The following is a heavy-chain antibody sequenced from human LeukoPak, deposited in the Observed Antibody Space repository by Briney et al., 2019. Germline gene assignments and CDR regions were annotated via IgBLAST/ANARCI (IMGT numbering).Heavy chain of an antibody. D-gene: IGHD3-9*01. CDR2: FDPEDGET. J-gene: IGHJ4*02. Sequence: ASVKVSCKVSGYTLTELSMHWVRQAPGKGLEWMGGFDPEDGETICAQKFQGRVTMTEDTSTDTAYMELSSLRSEDTAVYYCATGRLRYFDWSNYYFDYWGQGTLVTVSS. V-gene: IGHV1-24*01. CDR3: ATGRLRYFDWSNYYFDY. CDR1: GYTLTELS.